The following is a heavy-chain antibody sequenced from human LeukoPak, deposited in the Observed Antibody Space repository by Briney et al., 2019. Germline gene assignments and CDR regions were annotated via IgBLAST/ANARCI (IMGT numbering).Heavy chain of an antibody. D-gene: IGHD3-10*02. Sequence: PGGSLRLSCAASGFTVSSNYMSWVRQAPGKGLEWVSVIYSGGSTYYADSVKGRFTISRDNSKNTLYVQMNNLRAEDTAVYYCAELGITMIGGVWGKGTTVTISS. V-gene: IGHV3-53*01. J-gene: IGHJ6*04. CDR1: GFTVSSNY. CDR2: IYSGGST. CDR3: AELGITMIGGV.